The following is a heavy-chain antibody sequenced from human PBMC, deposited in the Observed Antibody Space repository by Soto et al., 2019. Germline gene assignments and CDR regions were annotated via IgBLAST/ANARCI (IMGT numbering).Heavy chain of an antibody. V-gene: IGHV3-48*01. D-gene: IGHD3-10*01. Sequence: EVQLVESGGGLVQPGGSLRLSCAASGFTFSIYPMIWVRQAPGKGLEWVSYISSSSGTIYYADSVKGRFTISRDNAKNSLYLQMRRLRGEDTAVYYCARGGWGGGKGGFDYWGQGTLVTVSS. CDR3: ARGGWGGGKGGFDY. CDR1: GFTFSIYP. CDR2: ISSSSGTI. J-gene: IGHJ4*02.